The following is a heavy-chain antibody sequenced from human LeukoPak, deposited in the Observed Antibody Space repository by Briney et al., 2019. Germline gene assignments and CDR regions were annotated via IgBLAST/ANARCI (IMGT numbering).Heavy chain of an antibody. J-gene: IGHJ4*02. D-gene: IGHD1-14*01. V-gene: IGHV3-30*04. CDR2: ISYDGSNK. CDR1: GFTFSGYA. Sequence: GGSLRLSCAASGFTFSGYAIHWVRQAPGKGLEWVAVISYDGSNKFYADSVKGRFTISRDNSKNTLYLQMNSLRAEDTAVYYCARGGRYGDYWGQGTLVTVSS. CDR3: ARGGRYGDY.